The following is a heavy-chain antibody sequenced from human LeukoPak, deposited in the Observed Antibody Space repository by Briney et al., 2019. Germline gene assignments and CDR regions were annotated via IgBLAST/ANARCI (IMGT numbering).Heavy chain of an antibody. CDR1: GFTFSSYA. CDR3: ASVSWFGEPDDY. Sequence: PGGSLRLLCAASGFTFSSYAMHWARQAPGKGLEWVAVISYDGSNKYYADSVKGRFTNSRDNSKNTLYLQMNSLRAEDTAVYYCASVSWFGEPDDYWGQGTLVTVSS. D-gene: IGHD3-10*01. J-gene: IGHJ4*02. CDR2: ISYDGSNK. V-gene: IGHV3-30-3*01.